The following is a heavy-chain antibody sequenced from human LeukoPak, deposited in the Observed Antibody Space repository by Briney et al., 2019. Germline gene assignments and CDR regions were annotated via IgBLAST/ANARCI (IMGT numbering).Heavy chain of an antibody. CDR1: GFTFSDYY. D-gene: IGHD6-19*01. Sequence: TGGSLRLSCAASGFTFSDYYMSWIRQAPGKGLEWVSYISSSGSTIYYADSVKGRFTISRDNSKNTLYLQMNSLRAEDTAVYYCARGDSSGYDAFDIRGQGTMVTVSS. J-gene: IGHJ3*02. CDR2: ISSSGSTI. V-gene: IGHV3-11*04. CDR3: ARGDSSGYDAFDI.